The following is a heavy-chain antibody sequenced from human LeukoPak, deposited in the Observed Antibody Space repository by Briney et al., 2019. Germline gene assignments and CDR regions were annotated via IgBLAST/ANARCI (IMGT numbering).Heavy chain of an antibody. CDR1: GGSISNKY. J-gene: IGHJ3*02. D-gene: IGHD4-17*01. CDR2: IYYSGST. CDR3: ASLGYGDYSFEGDAFDI. Sequence: SETLSLTCTVSGGSISNKYWSWIRQPPGKGLEWIGSIYYSGSTYYNPSLKSRVTISVDTSKNQFSLKLSSVTAADTAVYYCASLGYGDYSFEGDAFDIWGQGTMVTVSS. V-gene: IGHV4-39*07.